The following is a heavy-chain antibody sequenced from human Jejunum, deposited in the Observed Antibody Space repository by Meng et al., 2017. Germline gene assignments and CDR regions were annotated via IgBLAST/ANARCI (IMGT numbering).Heavy chain of an antibody. J-gene: IGHJ1*01. V-gene: IGHV3-23*04. CDR3: ASDRITD. CDR1: GFTVSSFA. D-gene: IGHD3-16*01. Sequence: VVWGGGLVKPGGSLGLFCSASGFTVSSFAMRWVRHAPGKGLEWLSGIGGSGSSTYYADSVKGRFTISRDNAKDTVFLEMNSLRVEDTAVYYCASDRITDWGQGTLVTVSS. CDR2: IGGSGSST.